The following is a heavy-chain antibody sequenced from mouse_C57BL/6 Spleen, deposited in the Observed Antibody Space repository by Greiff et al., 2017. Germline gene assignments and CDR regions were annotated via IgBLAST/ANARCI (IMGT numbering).Heavy chain of an antibody. CDR2: IWSGGST. Sequence: VQVVESGPGLVQPSQSLSITCTVSGFSLTSYGVHWVRQSPGKGLEWLGVIWSGGSTDYNAAFISRLSISKDNSKSQVFFKMNSLQADDTAIYYCARYYYGSSRYYAMDYWGQGTSVTVSS. CDR1: GFSLTSYG. V-gene: IGHV2-2*01. CDR3: ARYYYGSSRYYAMDY. D-gene: IGHD1-1*01. J-gene: IGHJ4*01.